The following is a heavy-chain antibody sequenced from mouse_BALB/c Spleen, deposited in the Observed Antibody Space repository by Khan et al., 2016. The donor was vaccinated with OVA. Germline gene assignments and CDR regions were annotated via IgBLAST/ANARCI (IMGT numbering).Heavy chain of an antibody. V-gene: IGHV14-1*02. D-gene: IGHD2-4*01. Sequence: VQLQQSGAELVRPGALVKLSCKASGFNIKDYYIHWVKQRPEQGLEWIGWIDPENGNTIYDPKFQGKASITADTSSNTAYRQLSSLTSEDTAVYYCARRDYEAMDYWGQGTSVTVSS. CDR1: GFNIKDYY. CDR3: ARRDYEAMDY. J-gene: IGHJ4*01. CDR2: IDPENGNT.